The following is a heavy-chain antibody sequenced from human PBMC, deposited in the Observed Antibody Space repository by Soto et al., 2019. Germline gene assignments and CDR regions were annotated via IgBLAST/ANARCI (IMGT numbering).Heavy chain of an antibody. V-gene: IGHV1-58*01. CDR2: IVVGTGST. CDR1: GITFIRTA. Sequence: SVKVSCKASGITFIRTALQWMRQARGQRLEWIGRIVVGTGSTTYAQIVQERIAITRDMSTNTAYMELSGLRPEDTAIYCSGGSCPYGMDVWGQGTTVTVSS. J-gene: IGHJ6*02. D-gene: IGHD2-15*01. CDR3: GGSCPYGMDV.